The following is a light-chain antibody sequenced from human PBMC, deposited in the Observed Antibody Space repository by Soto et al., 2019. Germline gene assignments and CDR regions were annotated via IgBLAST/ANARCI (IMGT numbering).Light chain of an antibody. CDR2: GAS. V-gene: IGKV3-20*01. CDR1: QSVSSSY. CDR3: QQYGSSPLYT. Sequence: EIVLTQSPGTLSLSPGERATLSCRASQSVSSSYLAWYQQTPGQAPRLLIYGASSRATGITDRFSGSGSGTDFTLTISRLEPEDFAVYYCQQYGSSPLYTFGQGTKLEIK. J-gene: IGKJ2*01.